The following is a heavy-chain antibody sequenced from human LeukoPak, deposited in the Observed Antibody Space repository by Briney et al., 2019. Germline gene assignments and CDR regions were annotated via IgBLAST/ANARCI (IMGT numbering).Heavy chain of an antibody. D-gene: IGHD1-14*01. CDR3: ARAVTTRNEAGLD. J-gene: IGHJ4*02. CDR1: GYTFTNYY. CDR2: IIPIFGTA. Sequence: ASVKVSCKASGYTFTNYYIHWARQAPGQGLEWMGGIIPIFGTANYAQKFQGRVTITADESTSTAYMELSSLRSEDTAVYYCARAVTTRNEAGLDWGQGTLVTVSS. V-gene: IGHV1-69*13.